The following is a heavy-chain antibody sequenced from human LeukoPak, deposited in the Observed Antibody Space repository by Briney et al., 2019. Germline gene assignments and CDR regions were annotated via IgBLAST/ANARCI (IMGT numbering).Heavy chain of an antibody. J-gene: IGHJ4*02. CDR2: IYTSGST. V-gene: IGHV4-4*07. D-gene: IGHD3-22*01. Sequence: SETLSLTCTVSGGSITIYYWSWIRQPAGKGLEWIGRIYTSGSTNYNPSLKSRVTISVDTSKNQFSLKLSSVTAADTAVYYCARVYYDSSGYFDYWGQGTLVTVSS. CDR3: ARVYYDSSGYFDY. CDR1: GGSITIYY.